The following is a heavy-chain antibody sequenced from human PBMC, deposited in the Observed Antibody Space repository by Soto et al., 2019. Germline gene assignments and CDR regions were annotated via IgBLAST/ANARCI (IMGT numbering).Heavy chain of an antibody. D-gene: IGHD4-17*01. CDR3: ARGDATKIIVTTYYGMDV. Sequence: QVQLVQSGAEVKKPGSSVKVSCKASGGSLSNYGISWVRQAPGQGLEWMGAIIPVFGTPNYAQKFQDRVTITADESTTTVYMEVRSLTSEVTAVYYCARGDATKIIVTTYYGMDVWGQGTTVTVSS. J-gene: IGHJ6*02. V-gene: IGHV1-69*12. CDR1: GGSLSNYG. CDR2: IIPVFGTP.